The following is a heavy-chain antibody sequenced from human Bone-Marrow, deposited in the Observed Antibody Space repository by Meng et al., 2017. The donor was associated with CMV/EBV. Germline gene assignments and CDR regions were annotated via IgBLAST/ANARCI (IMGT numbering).Heavy chain of an antibody. J-gene: IGHJ4*02. V-gene: IGHV1-18*01. CDR3: AVTYYYDSSGYYSFDY. Sequence: VQLVQSGAEVKKPGASVKVSCKASGYTFTSYGISWVRQAPGQGLEWMGWISAYNGNTNYAQKLQGRITMTTDTSTSTAYMELRSLRSDDTAVYYCAVTYYYDSSGYYSFDYWGQGTLVTVSS. CDR1: GYTFTSYG. CDR2: ISAYNGNT. D-gene: IGHD3-22*01.